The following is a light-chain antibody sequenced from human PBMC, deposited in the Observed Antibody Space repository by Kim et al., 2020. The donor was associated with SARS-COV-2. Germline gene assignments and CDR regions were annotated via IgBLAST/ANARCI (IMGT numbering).Light chain of an antibody. Sequence: SSELTQDPAVSVALGQTVRLTCQGDSLRKCYATWYQQRPGQAPTLVLYGKYDRPSGIPDRFSGSASGNTASLTITGARAEDEGDYYCSSRASCGEHVVFG. J-gene: IGLJ3*02. CDR2: GKY. CDR1: SLRKCY. V-gene: IGLV3-19*01. CDR3: SSRASCGEHVV.